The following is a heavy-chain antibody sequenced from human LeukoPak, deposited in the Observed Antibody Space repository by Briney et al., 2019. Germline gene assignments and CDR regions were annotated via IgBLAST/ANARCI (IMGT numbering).Heavy chain of an antibody. CDR3: AKDRSLDGYPDY. CDR1: GFTFSSYS. J-gene: IGHJ4*02. Sequence: ESGGSLRLSCAASGFTFSSYSMNWVRQAPGKGLEWVSAISGSGGSTYYADSVKGRFTISRDNSKNTLYLQMNSLRAEDTAVYYCAKDRSLDGYPDYWGQGTLVTVSS. V-gene: IGHV3-23*01. D-gene: IGHD5-18*01. CDR2: ISGSGGST.